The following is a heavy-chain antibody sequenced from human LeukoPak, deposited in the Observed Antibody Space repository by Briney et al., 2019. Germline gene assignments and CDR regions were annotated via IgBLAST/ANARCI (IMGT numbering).Heavy chain of an antibody. J-gene: IGHJ4*02. Sequence: PSETLSLTCTVSGGSISSSSYYWSWIRQPPGKGLEWIGELNHSGSTNYNPSLKSRVTISVDTSKNQFSLKLSSVTAADTAVYYCARGPAEWSGYYGPCDYWGQGTLVTVSS. D-gene: IGHD3-3*01. CDR2: LNHSGST. V-gene: IGHV4-39*07. CDR3: ARGPAEWSGYYGPCDY. CDR1: GGSISSSSYY.